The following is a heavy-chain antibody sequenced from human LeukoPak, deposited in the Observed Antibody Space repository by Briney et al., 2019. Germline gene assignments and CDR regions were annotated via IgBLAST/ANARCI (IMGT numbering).Heavy chain of an antibody. CDR1: GGSFSGYY. D-gene: IGHD3-22*01. CDR3: ARAPQGGYYDSSGYSPAEYFQH. Sequence: SETLSLTCAVYGGSFSGYYWSWIRQPPGKGLEWIGEINHSGTTNYNPSLKSRVTISVDTSKNQFSLKLSSVTAADTAVYYCARAPQGGYYDSSGYSPAEYFQHWGQGTLVTVSS. J-gene: IGHJ1*01. CDR2: INHSGTT. V-gene: IGHV4-34*01.